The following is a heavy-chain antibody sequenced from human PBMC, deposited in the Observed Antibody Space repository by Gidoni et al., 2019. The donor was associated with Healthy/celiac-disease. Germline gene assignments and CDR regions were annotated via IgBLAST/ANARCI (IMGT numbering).Heavy chain of an antibody. CDR1: GYSFTSYW. J-gene: IGHJ3*02. CDR3: ARTRRIAAAGTGAFDI. V-gene: IGHV5-51*01. Sequence: EVQLVQSGAEVKKPGESLKISCKGSGYSFTSYWIGWVRQMPGKGLEWMGIIYPGDSDTRYSPSFQGQVTISADKSISTAYLQWSSLKASDTAMYYCARTRRIAAAGTGAFDIWGQGTMVTVSS. D-gene: IGHD6-13*01. CDR2: IYPGDSDT.